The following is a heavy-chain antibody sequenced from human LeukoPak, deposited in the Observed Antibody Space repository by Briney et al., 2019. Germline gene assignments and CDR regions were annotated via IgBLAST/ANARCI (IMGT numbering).Heavy chain of an antibody. CDR2: ISGSGGST. J-gene: IGHJ4*02. V-gene: IGHV3-23*01. CDR1: GFTFSSYA. D-gene: IGHD6-19*01. Sequence: GGSLRLSCEASGFTFSSYAMSWVRQAPGKGLEWVSGISGSGGSTYYADSVKGRCTISRDNPKNTLYLEMNSLRAEDTALYYCAKGNTGYSTGWYGDYWGQGTLVTVSS. CDR3: AKGNTGYSTGWYGDY.